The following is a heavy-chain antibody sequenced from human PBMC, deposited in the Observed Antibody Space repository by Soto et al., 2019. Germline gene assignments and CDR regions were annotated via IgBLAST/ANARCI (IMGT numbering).Heavy chain of an antibody. D-gene: IGHD1-26*01. CDR1: GYTFTGYY. CDR2: INPNSGGT. V-gene: IGHV1-2*02. Sequence: QVQLVQSGAEVKKPGASVKVSCKASGYTFTGYYMHWVRQAPGQGLEWMGWINPNSGGTNYAQKSQGRGTMTRNTSISTAYMELSRLRSDDTAVYYCARDIRGRWLQFHYWGQGTLVAVSS. J-gene: IGHJ4*02. CDR3: ARDIRGRWLQFHY.